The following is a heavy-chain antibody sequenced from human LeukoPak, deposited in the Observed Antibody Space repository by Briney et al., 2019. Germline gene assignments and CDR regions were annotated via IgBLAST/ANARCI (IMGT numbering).Heavy chain of an antibody. D-gene: IGHD3-9*01. CDR1: SGFISSYY. J-gene: IGHJ4*02. CDR3: ARGGGVLRYFGVSYYFDY. V-gene: IGHV4-59*06. Sequence: SETLSLTCSVSSGFISSYYWTWIRQSPGKGLEWIGYIYYSGSTYYNPSLKSRVTISVDTSKNQFSLKLSSVTAADTAVYYCARGGGVLRYFGVSYYFDYWGQGTLVTVSS. CDR2: IYYSGST.